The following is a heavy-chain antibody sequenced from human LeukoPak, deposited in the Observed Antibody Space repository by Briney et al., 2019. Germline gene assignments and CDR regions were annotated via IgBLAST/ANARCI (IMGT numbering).Heavy chain of an antibody. CDR2: ISGSGGST. CDR3: AKDGSGGRQQLAPGGANWFDP. D-gene: IGHD6-13*01. J-gene: IGHJ5*02. CDR1: GFTFSSYA. Sequence: GGSLRLSCAASGFTFSSYAMSWVRQAPGKGLEWVSAISGSGGSTYYADSVKGRFTISRDNSKNTLYLQTNSLRAEDTAVYYCAKDGSGGRQQLAPGGANWFDPWGQGTLVTVSS. V-gene: IGHV3-23*01.